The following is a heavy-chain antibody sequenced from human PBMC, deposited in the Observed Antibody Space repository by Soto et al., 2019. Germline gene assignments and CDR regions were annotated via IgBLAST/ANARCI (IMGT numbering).Heavy chain of an antibody. D-gene: IGHD5-18*01. CDR3: ARNGDVDTAMVQVY. CDR2: IKQDGSEK. CDR1: GFTFSSYW. V-gene: IGHV3-7*01. Sequence: SLRLSCAASGFTFSSYWMSWVRQAPGKGLEWVANIKQDGSEKYYVDSVKGRFTISRDNAKNSLYLQMNSLRAEDTAVYYCARNGDVDTAMVQVYWGQGTLVTVSS. J-gene: IGHJ4*02.